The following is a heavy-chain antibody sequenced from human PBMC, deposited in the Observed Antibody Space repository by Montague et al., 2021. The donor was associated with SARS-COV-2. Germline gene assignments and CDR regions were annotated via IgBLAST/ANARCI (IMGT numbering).Heavy chain of an antibody. CDR1: GGSFSGYY. D-gene: IGHD3-10*01. CDR2: INHSGST. Sequence: SETLSLTCAVYGGSFSGYYWSWIRQPPGKGLEWIEEINHSGSTNYNPSLKSRVTISVDTSKNQFSLKLSSVTAADTAVYYCARVRYYGSGTSVGMDVWGQGTSVTVSS. J-gene: IGHJ6*02. V-gene: IGHV4-34*01. CDR3: ARVRYYGSGTSVGMDV.